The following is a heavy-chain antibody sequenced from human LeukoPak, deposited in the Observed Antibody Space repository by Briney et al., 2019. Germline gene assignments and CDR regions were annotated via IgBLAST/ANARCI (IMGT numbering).Heavy chain of an antibody. CDR2: IYYSGST. CDR1: GGSISSYY. D-gene: IGHD3-10*01. CDR3: ARGGHYYGSGSYYKD. V-gene: IGHV4-59*01. J-gene: IGHJ4*02. Sequence: SETLSLTCTVSGGSISSYYWSWIRQPPGKGLEWIGYIYYSGSTNYNPSLKSRVTISVDTSKNQFSLKLSSVTAADTAVYYCARGGHYYGSGSYYKDWGQGTLVTVSS.